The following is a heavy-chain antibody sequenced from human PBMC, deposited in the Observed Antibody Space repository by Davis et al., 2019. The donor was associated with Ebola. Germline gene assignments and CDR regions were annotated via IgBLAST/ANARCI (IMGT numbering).Heavy chain of an antibody. J-gene: IGHJ6*02. CDR1: GFTFSSYS. CDR3: ARLKRSYYYYGMDV. V-gene: IGHV3-21*01. Sequence: GGSLRLSCAASGFTFSSYSMNWVRQAPGKGLEWVSSISSSSSYIYYADSVKGRFTISRDNAKNSLYLQMNSLRAEDTAVYYCARLKRSYYYYGMDVWGQGTTVTVSS. CDR2: ISSSSSYI. D-gene: IGHD3-10*01.